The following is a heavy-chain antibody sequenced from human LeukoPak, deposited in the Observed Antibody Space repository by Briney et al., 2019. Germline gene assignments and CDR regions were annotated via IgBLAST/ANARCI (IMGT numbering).Heavy chain of an antibody. CDR3: ARTANFAAGYYIDY. Sequence: GRSLRPSCAASGFTFSSYTMNWVRQAPGKGLEWVSSISGSSRHKYYADSVKGRFAISRDNAKNSLYLQMNSLRAEDTAVYYCARTANFAAGYYIDYWGQGTLVTVSS. J-gene: IGHJ4*02. V-gene: IGHV3-21*01. CDR2: ISGSSRHK. D-gene: IGHD6-13*01. CDR1: GFTFSSYT.